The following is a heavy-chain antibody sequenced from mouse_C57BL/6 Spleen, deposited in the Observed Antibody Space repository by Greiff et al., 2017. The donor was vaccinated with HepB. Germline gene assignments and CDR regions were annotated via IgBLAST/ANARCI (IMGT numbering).Heavy chain of an antibody. J-gene: IGHJ3*01. CDR1: GFTFSDYG. Sequence: EVKLVESGGGLVKPGGSLKLSCAASGFTFSDYGMHWVRQAPEKGLEWVAYISSGSSTIYYADTVKGRFTISRDNAKNTLFLQMTSLRSEDTAMYYCARGYYDYDNWFAYWGQGTLVTVSA. CDR2: ISSGSSTI. D-gene: IGHD2-4*01. CDR3: ARGYYDYDNWFAY. V-gene: IGHV5-17*01.